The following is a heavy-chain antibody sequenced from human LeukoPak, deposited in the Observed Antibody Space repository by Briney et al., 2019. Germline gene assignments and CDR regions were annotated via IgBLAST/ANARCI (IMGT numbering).Heavy chain of an antibody. V-gene: IGHV3-30*02. J-gene: IGHJ5*02. CDR3: AKDRMGDIVVVPAAIRFDP. CDR2: IRYDGSNK. Sequence: PGGSLRLSCAASGFTFSSYGVHWVRQAPGKGLEWVAFIRYDGSNKYYADSVKGRFTISRDNSKNTLYLQMNSLRAEDTAVYYCAKDRMGDIVVVPAAIRFDPWGQGTLVTVSS. D-gene: IGHD2-2*01. CDR1: GFTFSSYG.